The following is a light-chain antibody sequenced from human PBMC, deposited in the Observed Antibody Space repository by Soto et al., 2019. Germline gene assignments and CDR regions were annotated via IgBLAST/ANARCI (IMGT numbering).Light chain of an antibody. Sequence: QSVLTQPASVSGSPGQSITISCTGTSSDVGGYNYVSWCQQHPGKAPKLMIYEVGNRPSGVSNRFSGSKSGNTASLTISGLQAEDEADYYCNSYASSSTSVFGTGTKVTVL. CDR1: SSDVGGYNY. J-gene: IGLJ1*01. CDR2: EVG. CDR3: NSYASSSTSV. V-gene: IGLV2-14*01.